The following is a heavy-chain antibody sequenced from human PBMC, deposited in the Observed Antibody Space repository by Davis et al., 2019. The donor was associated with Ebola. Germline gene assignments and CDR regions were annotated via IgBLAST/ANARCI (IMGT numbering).Heavy chain of an antibody. V-gene: IGHV1-2*06. CDR1: GYTFTAYN. CDR3: ARGHNYGFEY. CDR2: VVANSGGT. D-gene: IGHD5-18*01. Sequence: ASVKVSCKASGYTFTAYNLHWVRQVPGHGLEWMGRVVANSGGTNYAQKFQGRVTMTRDTSISTAYMELSSLTSDDTAVYYCARGHNYGFEYWGQGALVTVSS. J-gene: IGHJ4*02.